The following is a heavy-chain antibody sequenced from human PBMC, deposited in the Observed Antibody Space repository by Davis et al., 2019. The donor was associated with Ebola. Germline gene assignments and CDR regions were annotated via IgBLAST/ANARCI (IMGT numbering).Heavy chain of an antibody. CDR1: GFTFSSYA. D-gene: IGHD3-22*01. J-gene: IGHJ4*02. Sequence: GGSLRLSCAASGFTFSSYAMSWVRQAPGKGLEWVSTISGSGGSTYYADSVKGRFTISRDNSKNTLYLQMNSLRAEDTAVYYCAKLLMIHYYFDYWGQGTLVTVSS. CDR2: ISGSGGST. CDR3: AKLLMIHYYFDY. V-gene: IGHV3-23*01.